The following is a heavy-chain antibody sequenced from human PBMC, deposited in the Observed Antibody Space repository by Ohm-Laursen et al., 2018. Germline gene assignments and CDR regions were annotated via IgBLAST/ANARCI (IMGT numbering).Heavy chain of an antibody. V-gene: IGHV4-34*09. CDR1: GGSISSYY. CDR3: ARHASVTGLDY. CDR2: INQSGST. D-gene: IGHD6-19*01. Sequence: SETLSLTCTVSGGSISSYYWNWIRQTPGKGLEWIGEINQSGSTNYNPSLKSRLLISVDRSKNQFSLKLSSVIAADTAMYYCARHASVTGLDYWGQGTLVTVSS. J-gene: IGHJ4*02.